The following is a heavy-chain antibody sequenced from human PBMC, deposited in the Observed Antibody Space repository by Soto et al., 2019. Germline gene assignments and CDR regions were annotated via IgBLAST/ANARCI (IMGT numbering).Heavy chain of an antibody. Sequence: QVQLVQSGAEVKKPGSSVKVSCKASGGTFSSYTISWVRQAPGQGLEWMGRIIPIHGIANYAKKFQGRVTITADKSTNTEYMELRGLATEETAVYYCAILDIVVVGAARTRDYWGQGTLVTVSS. CDR2: IIPIHGIA. V-gene: IGHV1-69*02. CDR3: AILDIVVVGAARTRDY. D-gene: IGHD2-15*01. CDR1: GGTFSSYT. J-gene: IGHJ4*02.